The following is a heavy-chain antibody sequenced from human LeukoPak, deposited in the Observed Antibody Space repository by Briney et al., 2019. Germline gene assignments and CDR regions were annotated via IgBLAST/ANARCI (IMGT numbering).Heavy chain of an antibody. J-gene: IGHJ4*02. CDR1: GFTFSDYY. D-gene: IGHD1-26*01. CDR2: ISSGSTI. Sequence: GGSLRLSCAASGFTFSDYYMSWIRQAPGKGLEWLSYISSGSTIYYADSVKGRFTVSRDNAKNSLYLQMNSLRAEDTAVYYCAREPGSAGFDYWGQGTLVTVSS. CDR3: AREPGSAGFDY. V-gene: IGHV3-69-1*01.